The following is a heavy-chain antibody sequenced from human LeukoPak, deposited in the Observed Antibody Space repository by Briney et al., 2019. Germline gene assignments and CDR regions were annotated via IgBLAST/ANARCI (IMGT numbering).Heavy chain of an antibody. CDR3: ARVYDSGGYCFDY. CDR1: GGTFSSYA. CDR2: IIPIFGTA. D-gene: IGHD3-22*01. J-gene: IGHJ4*02. V-gene: IGHV1-69*06. Sequence: SVKVSCKASGGTFSSYAISWVRQAPGQGLEWMGGIIPIFGTANYAQKFQGRVTITADKSTSTAYMELSSLRSEDTAVYYCARVYDSGGYCFDYWGQGTLVTVSS.